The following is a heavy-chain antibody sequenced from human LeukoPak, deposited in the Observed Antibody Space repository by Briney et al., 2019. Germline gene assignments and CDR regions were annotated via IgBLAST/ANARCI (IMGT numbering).Heavy chain of an antibody. J-gene: IGHJ4*02. CDR3: ARGWVRGIARFFDY. Sequence: GGSLRLSCAASGFTFSSYWMSWVRQAPGKGLEWVANIEQDGSEKYYVDSVKGRFTISRDNAKNSLFLQMNSLRAEDTAVYYCARGWVRGIARFFDYWGQGTLVTVSS. V-gene: IGHV3-7*01. CDR2: IEQDGSEK. CDR1: GFTFSSYW. D-gene: IGHD3-10*01.